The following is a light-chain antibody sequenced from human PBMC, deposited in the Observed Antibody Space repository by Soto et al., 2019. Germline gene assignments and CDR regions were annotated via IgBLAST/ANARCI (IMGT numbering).Light chain of an antibody. CDR3: QQYNNWPPET. CDR2: GAS. J-gene: IGKJ1*01. V-gene: IGKV1-6*01. CDR1: QGIGNA. Sequence: AIQMTQSPSSLSASEGDRVTISCRASQGIGNALGWYQQKPGKPPKVLIYGASNLQSGVPSRFSGSGSGTDFTLTISSLQSEDFAVYYCQQYNNWPPETFGQGTKVDIK.